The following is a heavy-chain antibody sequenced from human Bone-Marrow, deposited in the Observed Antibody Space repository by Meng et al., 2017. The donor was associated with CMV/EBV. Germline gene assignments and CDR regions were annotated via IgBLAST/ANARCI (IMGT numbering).Heavy chain of an antibody. D-gene: IGHD3-10*01. J-gene: IGHJ4*02. CDR2: IKSKTDGGTT. CDR1: GFTFSNAW. CDR3: TTSMVRGVIITGPLGY. Sequence: GGSLRLSCAASGFTFSNAWMSWVRQAPGKGLEWVGRIKSKTDGGTTDYAAPVKGRFTISRDDSKDTLYLQMNSLKTEDTAVYYCTTSMVRGVIITGPLGYCGQGTLVTVSS. V-gene: IGHV3-15*01.